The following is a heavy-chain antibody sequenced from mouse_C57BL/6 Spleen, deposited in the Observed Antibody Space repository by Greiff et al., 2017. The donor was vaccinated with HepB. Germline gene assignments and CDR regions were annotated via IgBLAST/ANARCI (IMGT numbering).Heavy chain of an antibody. CDR1: GFTFSSYA. Sequence: EVKLVESGGGLVKPGGSLKLSCAASGFTFSSYAMSWVRQTPEKRLEWVATISDGGSYTYYPDNVKGRFTISRDNAKNNLYLQLSHLKSEDTAMYYCARTGLLRFFDYWTQGTTLTVSS. D-gene: IGHD1-1*01. V-gene: IGHV5-4*03. J-gene: IGHJ2*01. CDR2: ISDGGSYT. CDR3: ARTGLLRFFDY.